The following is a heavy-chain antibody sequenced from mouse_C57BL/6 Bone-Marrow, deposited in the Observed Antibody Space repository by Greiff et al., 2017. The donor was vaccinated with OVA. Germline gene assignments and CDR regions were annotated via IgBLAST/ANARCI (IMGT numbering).Heavy chain of an antibody. J-gene: IGHJ4*01. CDR1: GFTFSSYA. CDR3: ARALMITTNYYAMDY. D-gene: IGHD2-4*01. Sequence: DVMLVESGGGLVKPGGSLKLSCAASGFTFSSYAMSWVRQTPEKRLEWVATISDGGSYTYYPDNVKGRFTISRDNAKNNLYLQMSHLKSEDTAMYYCARALMITTNYYAMDYWGQGTSVTVSS. CDR2: ISDGGSYT. V-gene: IGHV5-4*03.